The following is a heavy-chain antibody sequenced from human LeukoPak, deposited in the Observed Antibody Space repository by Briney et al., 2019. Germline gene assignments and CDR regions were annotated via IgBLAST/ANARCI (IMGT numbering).Heavy chain of an antibody. Sequence: GGSLRLSCAASGFTFDDYAMHWVRQAPGKGLEWVSLISWDGGSPYYADSVKGRFTISRDNSKNSLYLQVNSLRAEDTAVYYCARDLRGSYWGQGTLVTVSS. CDR1: GFTFDDYA. CDR3: ARDLRGSY. CDR2: ISWDGGSP. J-gene: IGHJ4*02. V-gene: IGHV3-43D*03. D-gene: IGHD5-12*01.